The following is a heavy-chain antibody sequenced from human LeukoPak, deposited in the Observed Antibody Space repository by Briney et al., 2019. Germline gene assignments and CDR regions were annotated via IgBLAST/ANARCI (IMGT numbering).Heavy chain of an antibody. CDR2: IYTSGST. CDR1: RGSISSYY. J-gene: IGHJ6*03. CDR3: ARDGAAAGTQSYYYMDV. V-gene: IGHV4-4*07. D-gene: IGHD6-13*01. Sequence: SETLSLTCTVSRGSISSYYWSSIRQPAGKGLEWIGRIYTSGSTNYNPSLKSRVTMSVDTSKNQFSLKLSSVTAADTAVYYCARDGAAAGTQSYYYMDVWGKGTTVTVSS.